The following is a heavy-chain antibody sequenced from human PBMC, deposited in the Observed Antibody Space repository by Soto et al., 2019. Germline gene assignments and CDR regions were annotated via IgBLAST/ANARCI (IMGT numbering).Heavy chain of an antibody. Sequence: QVHLQQLGAGLLKPSETLSVTCAVYGGSFSGYYLSWIRQPPGKGLEWIVEINHSGSTNYNPSLKSRVCISVDKYKNQLSLKLSSVTAAYMAVYYCARSPDYGDYAFDLCGRGTLVTVSS. CDR1: GGSFSGYY. D-gene: IGHD4-17*01. CDR2: INHSGST. J-gene: IGHJ2*01. V-gene: IGHV4-34*01. CDR3: ARSPDYGDYAFDL.